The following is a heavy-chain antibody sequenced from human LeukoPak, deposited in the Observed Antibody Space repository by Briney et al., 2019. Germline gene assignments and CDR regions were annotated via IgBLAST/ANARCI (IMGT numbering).Heavy chain of an antibody. D-gene: IGHD3-22*01. CDR3: ARDGFPYYYDSSGYSLDY. J-gene: IGHJ4*02. Sequence: ASEKVSCKASGYTFTSYYMHWVRQAPGQGLEWMGIINPSGGSTSYAQKFQGRVTMTRDTSTSTVYMELSSLRSEDTAVYYCARDGFPYYYDSSGYSLDYWGQGTLVTVSS. CDR2: INPSGGST. V-gene: IGHV1-46*01. CDR1: GYTFTSYY.